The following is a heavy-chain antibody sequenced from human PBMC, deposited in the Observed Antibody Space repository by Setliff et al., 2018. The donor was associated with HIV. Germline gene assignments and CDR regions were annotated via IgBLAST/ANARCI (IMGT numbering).Heavy chain of an antibody. CDR2: IIPIFGTA. D-gene: IGHD3-10*01. Sequence: GASVKVSCKASGYSFTNYYIHWVRQAPGQGLEWMGGIIPIFGTANYAQNFGGIVTIAADQSTTTSYLQLNSLRFEDTAIYYCASDSPAARFEELEDHYYYFMDVWGKGTTVTVSS. CDR3: ASDSPAARFEELEDHYYYFMDV. V-gene: IGHV1-69*13. CDR1: GYSFTNYY. J-gene: IGHJ6*03.